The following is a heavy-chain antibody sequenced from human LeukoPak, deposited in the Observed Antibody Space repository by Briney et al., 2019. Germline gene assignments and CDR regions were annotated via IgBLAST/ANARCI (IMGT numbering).Heavy chain of an antibody. V-gene: IGHV3-74*01. CDR1: GFTFSNYY. D-gene: IGHD1-26*01. CDR2: ITGDESST. J-gene: IGHJ4*02. Sequence: PGGSLRLSCAASGFTFSNYYMHWVRQAPGKGLVWVSGITGDESSTTYGDSVKGRFTISRDNAKNTLYLQINSLRAEDTAVYYCARDLREADIFEYWGQGIVVTVSS. CDR3: ARDLREADIFEY.